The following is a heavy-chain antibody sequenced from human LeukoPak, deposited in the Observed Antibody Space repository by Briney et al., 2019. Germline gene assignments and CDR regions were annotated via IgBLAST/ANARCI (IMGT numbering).Heavy chain of an antibody. CDR1: GFTFSGYA. CDR3: ARKPGYYDSSGYRDAFDI. D-gene: IGHD3-22*01. CDR2: ISSSSSTI. J-gene: IGHJ3*02. V-gene: IGHV3-48*01. Sequence: GGSLRLSCAASGFTFSGYAMHWVRQAPGKGLEWVSYISSSSSTIYYADSVKGRFTISRDNAKNSLYLQMNSLRAEDTAVYYCARKPGYYDSSGYRDAFDIWGQGTMVTVSS.